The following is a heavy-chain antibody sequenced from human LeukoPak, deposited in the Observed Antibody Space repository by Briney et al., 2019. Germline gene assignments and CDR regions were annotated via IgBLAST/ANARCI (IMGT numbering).Heavy chain of an antibody. CDR3: ARGGYTGAFDI. V-gene: IGHV3-74*01. J-gene: IGHJ3*02. Sequence: GRSLRLSCAASGFTFSSYWMHWVPQAPGKGLVWVSLINNDGSNTNYADSVKGRFTISRDNAKNTLYLQMNSLRAEDTAVYYCARGGYTGAFDIWGQGAMVTVSS. CDR2: INNDGSNT. D-gene: IGHD5-18*01. CDR1: GFTFSSYW.